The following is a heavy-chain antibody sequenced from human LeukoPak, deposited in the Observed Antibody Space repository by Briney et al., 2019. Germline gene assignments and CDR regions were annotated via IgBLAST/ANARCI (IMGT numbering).Heavy chain of an antibody. CDR3: ARVAGARFDP. CDR1: GGSISSYY. D-gene: IGHD1-26*01. CDR2: IYYSGST. Sequence: SETLSLTCTVSGGSISSYYWSWIRQPPGKGLEWTGYIYYSGSTNYNPSLKSRVTISVDTSKNQFSLKLSSVTAADTAVYYCARVAGARFDPWGQGTLVTVSS. J-gene: IGHJ5*02. V-gene: IGHV4-59*01.